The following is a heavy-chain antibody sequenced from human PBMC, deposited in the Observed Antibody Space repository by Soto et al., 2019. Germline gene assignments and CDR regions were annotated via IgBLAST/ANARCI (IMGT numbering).Heavy chain of an antibody. Sequence: PGGSLRLSCAASGFTFSSYGMHWVRQAPRKGLEWVAAIWYDGSNKYYADSVKGRFTISRDNSKNTLYLQMNSLRAEDTAVYYYARDGNGHFDYWGQGTLVTVSS. J-gene: IGHJ4*02. CDR2: IWYDGSNK. CDR3: ARDGNGHFDY. CDR1: GFTFSSYG. V-gene: IGHV3-33*01. D-gene: IGHD2-8*01.